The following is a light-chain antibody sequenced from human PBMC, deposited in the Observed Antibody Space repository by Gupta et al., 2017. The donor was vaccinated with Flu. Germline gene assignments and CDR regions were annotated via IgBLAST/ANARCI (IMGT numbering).Light chain of an antibody. J-gene: IGKJ2*03. CDR2: KAS. V-gene: IGKV1-5*03. CDR1: ESINTW. CDR3: YQYNNYWSHS. Sequence: DIQMTQSPSIVAASVGDTVTMTCRASESINTWLAWYQQRPGKAPKLLIYKASDLQSGVPSRFSGSGSGSEFTLTITSRQPDDFATYYCYQYNNYWSHSFGQGTRLEIK.